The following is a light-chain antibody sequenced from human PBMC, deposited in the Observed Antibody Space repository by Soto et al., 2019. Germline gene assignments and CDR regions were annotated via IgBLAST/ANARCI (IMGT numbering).Light chain of an antibody. Sequence: QLVLTQPASVSGSPGQSISISCTGASSDVGDFNYVTWYQQHPGKAPKLMIHDVTDRPSGVSYRFSGSKSGNTASLTISGLQAEDEADYYCISYTTNNTWVFGGGTKVTVL. CDR1: SSDVGDFNY. CDR3: ISYTTNNTWV. J-gene: IGLJ3*02. V-gene: IGLV2-14*03. CDR2: DVT.